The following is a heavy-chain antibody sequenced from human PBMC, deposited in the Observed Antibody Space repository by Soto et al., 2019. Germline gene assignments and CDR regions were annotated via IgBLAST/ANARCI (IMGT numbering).Heavy chain of an antibody. CDR1: GYTFTVYG. CDR2: ISVYNGNT. D-gene: IGHD2-15*01. Sequence: QVQLLQSGAAGKKPGASVKVSCKASGYTFTVYGISWVRQAPGQGLEWMGWISVYNGNTNYAQKLQGRVTMTTDTSTSTDYMELRSMGYDGTAVYYSMAAAQHYYFDYWGQGTLVTVSS. J-gene: IGHJ4*02. CDR3: MAAAQHYYFDY. V-gene: IGHV1-18*01.